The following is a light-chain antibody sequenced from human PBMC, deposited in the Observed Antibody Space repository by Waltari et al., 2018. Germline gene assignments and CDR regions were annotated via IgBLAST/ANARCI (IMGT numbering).Light chain of an antibody. CDR1: SSNIGSHF. CDR2: FTN. Sequence: QSVLTQPPSASGTRGQRVTVSCSGGSSNIGSHFVNWYQHLPGTAPKLLIYFTNQRPAGVPDRVSGSKSGASASLAISGLQSEDEADYYCATWDRSLNVWMFGGGTKLTVL. V-gene: IGLV1-44*01. CDR3: ATWDRSLNVWM. J-gene: IGLJ3*02.